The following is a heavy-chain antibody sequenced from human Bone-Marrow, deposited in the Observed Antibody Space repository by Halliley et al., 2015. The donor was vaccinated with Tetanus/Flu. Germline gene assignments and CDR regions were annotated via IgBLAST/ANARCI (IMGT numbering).Heavy chain of an antibody. CDR3: ARVGRTYYYDSSGYWAFDV. CDR2: NSGRF. J-gene: IGHJ3*01. V-gene: IGHV4-59*01. D-gene: IGHD3-22*01. Sequence: NSGRFNYSPSLKSRVTISVDTSKNQISLKLSSVTAADTAVYYCARVGRTYYYDSSGYWAFDVWGQGTMVTVSS.